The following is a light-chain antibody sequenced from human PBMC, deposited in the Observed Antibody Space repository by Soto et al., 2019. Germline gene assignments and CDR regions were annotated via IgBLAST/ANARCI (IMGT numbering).Light chain of an antibody. CDR3: QQSYNTPRT. CDR2: GAS. CDR1: QNIETY. Sequence: DLQMTQSPSSLSASVGDRVTITCRASQNIETYVAWYQQRPGKAPTLLIYGASNLQSGVPSRFSGRGSGTDFTLTIRSLQSEDSASYYCQQSYNTPRTFGQGTRLEIK. J-gene: IGKJ2*01. V-gene: IGKV1-39*01.